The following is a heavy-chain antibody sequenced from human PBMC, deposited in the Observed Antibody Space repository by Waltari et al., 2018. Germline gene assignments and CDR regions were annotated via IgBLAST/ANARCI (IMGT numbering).Heavy chain of an antibody. CDR2: ISGIGGST. V-gene: IGHV3-23*01. CDR1: GFTFSSYA. J-gene: IGHJ4*02. Sequence: EVQLLESGGGLVQPGGSLRLSCAASGFTFSSYAMSWVRQAPGKGLEWVSAISGIGGSTYYADSVKGRFTISRDNSKNTLYLQMNSLRAEDMAVYYCAKGDLVVVAATNYWGQGTLVTVSS. D-gene: IGHD2-15*01. CDR3: AKGDLVVVAATNY.